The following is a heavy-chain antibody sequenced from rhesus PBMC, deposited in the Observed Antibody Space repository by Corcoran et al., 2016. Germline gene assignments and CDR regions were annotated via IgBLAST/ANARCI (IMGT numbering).Heavy chain of an antibody. V-gene: IGHV4-122*02. J-gene: IGHJ4*01. D-gene: IGHD3-16*01. CDR2: ITYSGSP. CDR1: GGSISSGYYY. Sequence: QVQLQESGPGLVKPSETLSLTRAVSGGSISSGYYYWSWIRQPPGKGLEWIGYITYSGSPSYNPSLKSRVTISRDTSKNQFSLKLSSVTAADTAVYYCARASGSYQIDYWGQGVLVTVSS. CDR3: ARASGSYQIDY.